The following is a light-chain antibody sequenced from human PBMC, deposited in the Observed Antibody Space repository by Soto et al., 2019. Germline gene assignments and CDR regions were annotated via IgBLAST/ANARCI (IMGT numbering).Light chain of an antibody. CDR3: SAWDDSLNGVV. CDR2: SNN. V-gene: IGLV1-44*01. CDR1: SSNIGSNT. Sequence: QSVLTQPPSASGTPGQRVTISCSGSSSNIGSNTVNWYQQLPGTAPQLLIYSNNQRPSGVPDRCSGSNSGTSASLATSGLQSEDEADYYCSAWDDSLNGVVFGGGTQLTLL. J-gene: IGLJ2*01.